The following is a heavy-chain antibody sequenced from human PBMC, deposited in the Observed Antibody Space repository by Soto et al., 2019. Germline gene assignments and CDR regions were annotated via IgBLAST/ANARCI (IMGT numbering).Heavy chain of an antibody. CDR1: GGSISSYY. Sequence: PSETLSLTCTVSGGSISSYYWSWIRQPPGKGLEWIGYIYYSGSTNYNPSLKSRLTISVRTSKNQFSLRAEDTAVYYRARSRLDYRGPMDVWGQGTTVTVSS. J-gene: IGHJ6*02. CDR2: IYYSGST. D-gene: IGHD4-4*01. CDR3: ARSRLDYRGPMDV. V-gene: IGHV4-59*12.